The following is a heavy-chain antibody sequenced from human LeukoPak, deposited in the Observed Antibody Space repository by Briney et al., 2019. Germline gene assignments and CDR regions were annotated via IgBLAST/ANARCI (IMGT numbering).Heavy chain of an antibody. D-gene: IGHD6-6*01. CDR3: AKDSKSDSSSSILDSFDY. V-gene: IGHV3-23*01. CDR1: GFIFSIYA. J-gene: IGHJ4*02. Sequence: GVSLRLSCAASGFIFSIYAMSWVRQAPGKGLEGVSAITGGGGSTYYADSVKGRFTISRDNSKNTLYLQMNSLRADDTAVYYCAKDSKSDSSSSILDSFDYWGQGTLVTVSS. CDR2: ITGGGGST.